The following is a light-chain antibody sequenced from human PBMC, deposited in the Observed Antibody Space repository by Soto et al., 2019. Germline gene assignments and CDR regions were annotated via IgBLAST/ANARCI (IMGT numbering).Light chain of an antibody. CDR1: SSNIGAGYD. V-gene: IGLV1-40*01. Sequence: QSVLTQPPSVSGAPGQRVTISCTGSSSNIGAGYDVHWYQQLPGTAPKLLIYGNSNRPSGVPDRFSGSMSGTSASLAITGLQAEDDADYYCQSYDSSLSGVVFGGGTKLTVL. CDR2: GNS. J-gene: IGLJ2*01. CDR3: QSYDSSLSGVV.